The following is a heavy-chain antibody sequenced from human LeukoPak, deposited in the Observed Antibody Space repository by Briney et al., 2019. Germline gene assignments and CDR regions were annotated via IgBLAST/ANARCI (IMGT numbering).Heavy chain of an antibody. V-gene: IGHV3-48*01. J-gene: IGHJ4*02. CDR2: ISSSSSTI. CDR1: GFTFSSYS. CDR3: VRDIGGFYRGYGDS. Sequence: TGGSLRLSCAASGFTFSSYSMNWVRQAPGKGLEWVSYISSSSSTIYYADSVKGRFTISRDNAKNSLYLQMDSLRVEDTAVYYCVRDIGGFYRGYGDSWGQGTLVTVSS. D-gene: IGHD5-12*01.